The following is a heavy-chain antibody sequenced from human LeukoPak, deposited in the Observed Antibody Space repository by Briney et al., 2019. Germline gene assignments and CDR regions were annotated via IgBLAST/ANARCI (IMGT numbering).Heavy chain of an antibody. J-gene: IGHJ4*02. Sequence: PGRSLRLSSAASGFTFSSYGMHWVRQAPGKGLEWVAVIWYDGSNKYYADSVKGRFTISRDNSKNTLYLQMNSLRAEDTAVYYCARGGYYDILTGYFDYWGQGTLVTVSS. CDR2: IWYDGSNK. V-gene: IGHV3-33*01. D-gene: IGHD3-9*01. CDR1: GFTFSSYG. CDR3: ARGGYYDILTGYFDY.